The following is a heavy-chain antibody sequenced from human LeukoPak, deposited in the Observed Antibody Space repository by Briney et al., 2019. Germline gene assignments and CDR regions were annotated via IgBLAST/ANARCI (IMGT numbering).Heavy chain of an antibody. CDR1: GFTFSNYW. Sequence: GGSLRLSCAASGFTFSNYWMSWVRQAPGKGLEWVANIKQDGSEEDYVDSVNGRFTISRDNAKNSLYLQMESLRAEDTAVYYCARGEYYYDGGYWGQGTLVTVSS. V-gene: IGHV3-7*04. J-gene: IGHJ4*02. CDR2: IKQDGSEE. CDR3: ARGEYYYDGGY. D-gene: IGHD3-22*01.